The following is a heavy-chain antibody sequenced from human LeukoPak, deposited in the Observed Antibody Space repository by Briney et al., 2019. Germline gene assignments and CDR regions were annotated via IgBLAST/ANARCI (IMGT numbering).Heavy chain of an antibody. D-gene: IGHD3-10*01. CDR2: INHSGST. CDR1: GGSFSGYY. CDR3: AAALPFGELLVSGAFDI. Sequence: SETLSLTCAVYGGSFSGYYWSWIRQPPGKGLEWIGVINHSGSTNYNPSLKSRVTISVDTSKNQFSLKLSSVTAADTAVYYCAAALPFGELLVSGAFDIWGQGTMVTVSS. V-gene: IGHV4-34*01. J-gene: IGHJ3*02.